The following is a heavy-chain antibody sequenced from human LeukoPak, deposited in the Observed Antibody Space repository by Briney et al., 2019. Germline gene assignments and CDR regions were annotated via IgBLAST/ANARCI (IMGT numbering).Heavy chain of an antibody. CDR1: GYTFTSYD. CDR2: MNPNSGNT. D-gene: IGHD6-19*01. V-gene: IGHV1-8*03. J-gene: IGHJ6*03. CDR3: ARGSGSGWYGYYYYYMDV. Sequence: ASVKVSCEASGYTFTSYDINWVRQATGQGLEWMGWMNPNSGNTGYAQKFQGRVTITRNTSISTAYMELSSLRSEDTAVYYCARGSGSGWYGYYYYYMDVWGKGTTVTVSS.